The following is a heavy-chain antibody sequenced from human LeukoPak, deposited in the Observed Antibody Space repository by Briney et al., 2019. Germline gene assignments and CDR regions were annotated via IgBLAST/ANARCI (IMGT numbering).Heavy chain of an antibody. CDR2: INQDGSGK. CDR3: TRGHD. J-gene: IGHJ4*02. V-gene: IGHV3-7*01. CDR1: GFTFSSHW. Sequence: GGSLRLSCAASGFTFSSHWMSWVRQAPGKGLEWVANINQDGSGKDYVDSVKGRFTISRDNAKNSLYLQMNSLRADDTAVYYCTRGHDWGQGTLVTVSS.